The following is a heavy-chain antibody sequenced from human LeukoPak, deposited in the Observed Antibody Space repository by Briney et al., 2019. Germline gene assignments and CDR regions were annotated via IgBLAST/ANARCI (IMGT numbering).Heavy chain of an antibody. CDR3: AKEDYGDPLYYYYYYGMDV. V-gene: IGHV3-30*18. CDR1: GFTFSSYG. Sequence: GRSLRLSCAASGFTFSSYGMHWVRQAPGKGLDWVAVISYDGSNKYYADSVKGRFTISRDNSKNTLYLQMNSLRAEDTAVYYCAKEDYGDPLYYYYYYGMDVWGKGTTVTVSS. D-gene: IGHD4-17*01. CDR2: ISYDGSNK. J-gene: IGHJ6*04.